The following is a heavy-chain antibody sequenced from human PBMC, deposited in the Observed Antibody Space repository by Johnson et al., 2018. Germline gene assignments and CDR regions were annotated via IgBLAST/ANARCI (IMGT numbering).Heavy chain of an antibody. J-gene: IGHJ3*02. Sequence: QVQLVESGGGVVQPGRSLRLSCAASEFTFNNYGMHWVRQAPGKGLEWVAVISYDGSNKYYADSVKGRFTISRDNSKNTLYLQMNSLRAEDTALYYCAKDRFSVTNYASAFDIWGQGTMVTVSS. V-gene: IGHV3-30*18. CDR3: AKDRFSVTNYASAFDI. CDR1: EFTFNNYG. CDR2: ISYDGSNK. D-gene: IGHD4-17*01.